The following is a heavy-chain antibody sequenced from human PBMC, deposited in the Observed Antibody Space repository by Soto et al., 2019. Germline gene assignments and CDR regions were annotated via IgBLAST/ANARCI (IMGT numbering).Heavy chain of an antibody. CDR1: GFTFSSYS. Sequence: EVQLVESGGGLVQPGGSLRLSCAASGFTFSSYSMNWVRQAPGKGLEWVSYISSSSSTIYYADTVKGRFTISRDNAKNSLYLQMTSLRDEDTAVYYCARDALFIGWFDPWGQGTMVTVSS. CDR2: ISSSSSTI. CDR3: ARDALFIGWFDP. D-gene: IGHD2-15*01. V-gene: IGHV3-48*02. J-gene: IGHJ5*02.